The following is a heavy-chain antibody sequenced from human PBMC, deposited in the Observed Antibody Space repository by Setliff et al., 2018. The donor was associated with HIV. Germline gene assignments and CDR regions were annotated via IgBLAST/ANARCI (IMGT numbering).Heavy chain of an antibody. CDR1: GYSISSGYY. J-gene: IGHJ4*02. CDR2: IHQSGTT. V-gene: IGHV4-38-2*02. Sequence: LSLTCTVSGYSISSGYYWSWVRQPPGKGLEWIATIHQSGTTYYNPSLNSRVTISVDTSKNQFSLHVYSVTAADTAVYSCARYVSSGFYFDYWGQGTLVTV. CDR3: ARYVSSGFYFDY. D-gene: IGHD3-22*01.